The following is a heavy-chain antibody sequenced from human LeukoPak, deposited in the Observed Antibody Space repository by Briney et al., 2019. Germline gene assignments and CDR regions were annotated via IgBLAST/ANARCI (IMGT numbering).Heavy chain of an antibody. J-gene: IGHJ4*02. D-gene: IGHD3-22*01. CDR2: IYSGGST. V-gene: IGHV3-53*01. Sequence: GSLRLSCAASGFTVSSNYMSWVRQAPGKGLEWVSVIYSGGSTYYADSVKGRFTISRDNSKNTLYLQMNSLRAEDTAVYYCARGYDSSGYGLDYWGQGTLVTVSS. CDR1: GFTVSSNY. CDR3: ARGYDSSGYGLDY.